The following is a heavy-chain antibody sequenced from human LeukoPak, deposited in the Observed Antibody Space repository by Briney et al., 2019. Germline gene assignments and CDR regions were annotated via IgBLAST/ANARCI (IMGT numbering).Heavy chain of an antibody. V-gene: IGHV3-23*01. Sequence: RGSLRLSCAASGFTFSSFAMNWVRQAPGKGLEWVSAISGSGGTTYYADSVKGRFTISRDNSKNTLYLQMNSLRAEDTAVYYCARDPRHSYYYFDYWGQGTLVTVSS. D-gene: IGHD1-26*01. CDR1: GFTFSSFA. CDR3: ARDPRHSYYYFDY. J-gene: IGHJ4*02. CDR2: ISGSGGTT.